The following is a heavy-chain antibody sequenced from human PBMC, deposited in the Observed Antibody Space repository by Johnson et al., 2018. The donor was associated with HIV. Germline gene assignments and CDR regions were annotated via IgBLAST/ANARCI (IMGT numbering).Heavy chain of an antibody. J-gene: IGHJ3*02. CDR3: VRVRGITMIVVVKSYDAFDI. D-gene: IGHD3-22*01. CDR1: GFTFSDYY. V-gene: IGHV3-11*01. Sequence: QVQLVESGGGLVKPGGSLRLSCAASGFTFSDYYMSWIRQAPGKGLEWVSYISSSGSTIYYADSVKGRFTISRDNAKNSLYLQMNSLRAKDTALYYCVRVRGITMIVVVKSYDAFDIWGQGTMVTVSS. CDR2: ISSSGSTI.